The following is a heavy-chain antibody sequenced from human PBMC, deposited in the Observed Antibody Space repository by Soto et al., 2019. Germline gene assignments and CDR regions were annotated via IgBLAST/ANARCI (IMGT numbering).Heavy chain of an antibody. Sequence: GESLTISGRSSGYRFTPYWIGWVRQMPGKGLEWMGVIYPGDSDTRFSPSFQGQVTISVDMSISTAYLQWSSLKASDTAMYYCARQADHYDRNSFGYWGQGTLVPVSS. J-gene: IGHJ4*02. CDR1: GYRFTPYW. V-gene: IGHV5-51*01. CDR2: IYPGDSDT. CDR3: ARQADHYDRNSFGY. D-gene: IGHD3-22*01.